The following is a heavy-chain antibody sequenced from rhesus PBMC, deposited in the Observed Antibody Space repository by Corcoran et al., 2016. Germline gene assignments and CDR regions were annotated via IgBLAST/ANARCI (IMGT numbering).Heavy chain of an antibody. CDR2: ISNGGGST. CDR1: GFTFSSYG. CDR3: AGIYYDSGYYFDY. Sequence: EVQLVESGGGLVQPGGSLRLSCAASGFTFSSYGMRWVRQAPGQGLGWVSYISNGGGSTYYADSVKGRFTSSRDNSKNTLSLQMNSLRAEDTAVYYCAGIYYDSGYYFDYWGQGVLVTVSS. J-gene: IGHJ4*01. V-gene: IGHV3S5*01. D-gene: IGHD3-28*01.